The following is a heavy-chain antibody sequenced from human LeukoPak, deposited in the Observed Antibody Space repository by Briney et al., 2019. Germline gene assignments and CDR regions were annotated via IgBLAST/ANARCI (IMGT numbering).Heavy chain of an antibody. CDR3: AKDLVVVPAAIDYFDY. Sequence: PGGSLRLSCAASGFTFSSYAMSWVRQAPGKGLEWVSAISGSGGSTYYADSVKGRSTISRDNSKNTLYLQMNSLRAEDTAVYYCAKDLVVVPAAIDYFDYWGQGTLVTVSS. D-gene: IGHD2-2*01. CDR2: ISGSGGST. V-gene: IGHV3-23*01. CDR1: GFTFSSYA. J-gene: IGHJ4*02.